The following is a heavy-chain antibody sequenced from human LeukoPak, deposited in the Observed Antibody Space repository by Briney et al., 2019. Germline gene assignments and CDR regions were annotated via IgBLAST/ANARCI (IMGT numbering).Heavy chain of an antibody. D-gene: IGHD2-15*01. CDR1: GGSFSGYY. CDR2: ISHSGST. CDR3: ARDLYCSGGSCYPLHWFDP. Sequence: SETLSLTCAVYGGSFSGYYWSWIRQPPGKGLEWIGEISHSGSTNYIPSLKSRVTISVDTSKNQFSLKLSSVTAADTAVYYCARDLYCSGGSCYPLHWFDPWGQGTLVTVSS. J-gene: IGHJ5*02. V-gene: IGHV4-34*01.